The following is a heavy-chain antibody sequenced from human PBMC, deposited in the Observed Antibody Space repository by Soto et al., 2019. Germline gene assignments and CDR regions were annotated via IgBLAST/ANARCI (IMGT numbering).Heavy chain of an antibody. V-gene: IGHV4-31*03. CDR2: IYYSGST. CDR3: ARDQGGYENRGFAY. CDR1: GGSISSGGYY. D-gene: IGHD5-12*01. Sequence: VQLQESGPGLVKPSQTLSLTCTVSGGSISSGGYYWSWIRQHPGKGLEWIGYIYYSGSTYYNPSLKSRVTISVDTSKNQFSLKLTSLTAADTAVYYCARDQGGYENRGFAYWGQGTLVTVSS. J-gene: IGHJ4*02.